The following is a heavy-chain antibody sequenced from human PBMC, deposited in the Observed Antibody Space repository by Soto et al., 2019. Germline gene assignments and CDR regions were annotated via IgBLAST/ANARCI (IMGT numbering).Heavy chain of an antibody. CDR3: ARVPTGGYDWV. Sequence: EVQLLESGGGLIQPGGSLRLSCAASGFTFSTHWMHWVRQAPGKGLVWVSRINSDGGTTNYVDSVKGRFTISRDNAKNTVYLQMNSLRAEDTAVYYCARVPTGGYDWVWGQGTLVNVSS. D-gene: IGHD5-12*01. V-gene: IGHV3-74*01. CDR2: INSDGGTT. J-gene: IGHJ4*02. CDR1: GFTFSTHW.